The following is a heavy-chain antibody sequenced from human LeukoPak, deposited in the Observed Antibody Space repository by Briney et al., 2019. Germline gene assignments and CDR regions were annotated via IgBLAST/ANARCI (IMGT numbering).Heavy chain of an antibody. CDR3: TTDPGSGSSQKIDY. V-gene: IGHV3-15*01. CDR2: IKSKTDGGTT. D-gene: IGHD3-10*01. Sequence: GGSLRLSCAASGLTFSNAWMSWVRQAPGKGLEWVGRIKSKTDGGTTDYAAPVKGRFTTSRDDSKNTMYLQMNSLKTEDTAVYYCTTDPGSGSSQKIDYWGQGTLVTVSS. CDR1: GLTFSNAW. J-gene: IGHJ4*02.